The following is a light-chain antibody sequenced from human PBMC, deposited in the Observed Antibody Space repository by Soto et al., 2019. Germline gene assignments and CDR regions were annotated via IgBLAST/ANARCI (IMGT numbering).Light chain of an antibody. CDR1: STDVGNYNY. CDR2: DVN. CDR3: SSYAGSNNGV. V-gene: IGLV2-8*01. Sequence: QSALTQPPSASGSPGQSLTISCTGTSTDVGNYNYVSWYQQPPGKAPKLMISDVNRRPSGVPDRFSGSKSGNTASLTVSGLQAEDEADYYCSSYAGSNNGVFGGGTKVTVL. J-gene: IGLJ3*02.